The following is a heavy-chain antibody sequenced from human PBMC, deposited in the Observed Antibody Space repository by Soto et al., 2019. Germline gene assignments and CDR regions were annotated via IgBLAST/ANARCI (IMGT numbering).Heavy chain of an antibody. J-gene: IGHJ3*02. D-gene: IGHD6-19*01. CDR1: GFTFSSYS. CDR3: ARGGWAGAFDI. Sequence: GGSLRLSCAASGFTFSSYSMNWVRQAPGKGLEWVSSISSSSSYIYYADSVKGRFTISRDNAKNSLYLQMNSLRAEDTAVYYCARGGWAGAFDIWGQGTMVTVSS. V-gene: IGHV3-21*01. CDR2: ISSSSSYI.